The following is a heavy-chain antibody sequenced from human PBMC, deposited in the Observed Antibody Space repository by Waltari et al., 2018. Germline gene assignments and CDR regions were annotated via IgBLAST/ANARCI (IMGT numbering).Heavy chain of an antibody. V-gene: IGHV4-61*09. Sequence: QVQLQESGPGLVKPSQTLSLTCTVSGGSISSGSYYWSWIRQPAGKGLEWIGYIYISGSTNYNPSLKSRVTISVDTSKNQFSLKLSSVTAADTAVYYCASGSFLNWFDPWGQGTLVTVSS. CDR2: IYISGST. CDR3: ASGSFLNWFDP. CDR1: GGSISSGSYY. J-gene: IGHJ5*02. D-gene: IGHD6-25*01.